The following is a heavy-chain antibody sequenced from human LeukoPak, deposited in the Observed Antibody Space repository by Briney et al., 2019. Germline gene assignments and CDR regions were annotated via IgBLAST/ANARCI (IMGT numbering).Heavy chain of an antibody. D-gene: IGHD2-15*01. Sequence: SQTLSLTCTVSGGSISSGYYYWRWIRQPPGKGLEWIAYIYYSGSTYYNPSLKSRVTISIDTSKNQFSLKLSSVTAADTAVYYCARQGYCSGGSCYSPDRFDYWGQGTLVTVSS. CDR2: IYYSGST. J-gene: IGHJ4*02. CDR1: GGSISSGYYY. CDR3: ARQGYCSGGSCYSPDRFDY. V-gene: IGHV4-30-4*08.